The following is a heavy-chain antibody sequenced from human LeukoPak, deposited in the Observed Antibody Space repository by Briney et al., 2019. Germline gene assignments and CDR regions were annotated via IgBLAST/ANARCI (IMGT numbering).Heavy chain of an antibody. Sequence: SETLSLTCTVSGGSISSSSYYWGWIRQPPGKGLEWIGSIYYSGSTYYNPSLKSRATISVDTSKNQFSLKLSSVTAADTAVYYCARQGIVVVPAARFGPWGQGTLVTVSS. CDR1: GGSISSSSYY. J-gene: IGHJ5*02. CDR2: IYYSGST. D-gene: IGHD2-2*01. V-gene: IGHV4-39*01. CDR3: ARQGIVVVPAARFGP.